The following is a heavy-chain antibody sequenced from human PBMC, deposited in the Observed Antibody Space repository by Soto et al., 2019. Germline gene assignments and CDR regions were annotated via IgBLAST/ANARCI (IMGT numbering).Heavy chain of an antibody. V-gene: IGHV6-1*01. CDR3: ARDRSYGDYGSDWFYP. CDR2: TYYRSKWYN. Sequence: QVQLQQSGPGLVKPSQTLSLTCAISGDSVSSNSAAWNWIRQSPSRGLEWLGRTYYRSKWYNDYAVSVKSRITNNPDTSMTQFPLQLNSVTPEDTAVYYCARDRSYGDYGSDWFYPWGQGTLVTVSS. J-gene: IGHJ5*02. D-gene: IGHD4-17*01. CDR1: GDSVSSNSAA.